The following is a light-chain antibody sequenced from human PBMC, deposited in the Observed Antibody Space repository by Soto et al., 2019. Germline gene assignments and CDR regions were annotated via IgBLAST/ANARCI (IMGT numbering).Light chain of an antibody. CDR2: DVS. V-gene: IGLV2-14*03. CDR3: SSYTSRSTLVV. Sequence: QSALTQPASVSGSPGQSITISCTGTSSDVGDYNYVSWYQQHPGKAPKLMIYDVSNRPSGVSNRFSGSKSGSTASLTISGLQAEDEADYYCSSYTSRSTLVVFGGGTKLTVL. J-gene: IGLJ2*01. CDR1: SSDVGDYNY.